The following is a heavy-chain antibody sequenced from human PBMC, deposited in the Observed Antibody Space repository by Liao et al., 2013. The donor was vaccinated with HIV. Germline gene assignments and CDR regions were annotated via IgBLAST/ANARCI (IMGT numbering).Heavy chain of an antibody. CDR1: GGSFSGYY. V-gene: IGHV4-34*01. Sequence: QVQLQQWGAGLLKPSETLSLTCAVYGGSFSGYYWSWIRQPPGKGLEWIGEINHSGSTNYNPSLKSRVTISVDTPKNQFSLKLSSVTAADTAVYYCARGYSYGYRYFQHWGQGTLVHRLL. D-gene: IGHD5-18*01. J-gene: IGHJ1*01. CDR2: INHSGST. CDR3: ARGYSYGYRYFQH.